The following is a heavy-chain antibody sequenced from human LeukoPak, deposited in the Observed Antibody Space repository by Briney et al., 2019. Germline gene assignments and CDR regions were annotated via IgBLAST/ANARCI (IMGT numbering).Heavy chain of an antibody. CDR3: VKDIYDHVWGGQGAFDI. Sequence: GGSLRLSCTASGFTFDEYAMHWVRHAPGKGLEWVAGISWTDTSIDYADSVKGRFTISRDNAKNSLYLQMNSLRADDTALYYCVKDIYDHVWGGQGAFDIWGHGTMVTVSS. D-gene: IGHD3-16*01. CDR1: GFTFDEYA. CDR2: ISWTDTSI. J-gene: IGHJ3*02. V-gene: IGHV3-9*01.